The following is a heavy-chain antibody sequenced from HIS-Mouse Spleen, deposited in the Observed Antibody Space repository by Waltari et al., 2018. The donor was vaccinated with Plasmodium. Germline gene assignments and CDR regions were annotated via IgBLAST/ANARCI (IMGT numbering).Heavy chain of an antibody. CDR1: GGSISSSSYY. CDR2: SYYSGGT. J-gene: IGHJ4*02. D-gene: IGHD6-19*01. V-gene: IGHV4-39*01. CDR3: ARLSIAVAGNFDY. Sequence: QLQLQESGPGLVKPSETLSLTCTVSGGSISSSSYYWGWIRQPPGKGLEWIGSSYYSGGTSNNPSLKSRGTISVDTSKNQFSLKLSSVTAADTAVYYCARLSIAVAGNFDYWGQGTLVTVSS.